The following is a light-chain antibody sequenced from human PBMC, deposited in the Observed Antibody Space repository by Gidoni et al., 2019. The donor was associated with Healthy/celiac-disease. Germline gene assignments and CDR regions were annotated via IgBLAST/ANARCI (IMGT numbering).Light chain of an antibody. CDR2: ASS. J-gene: IGKJ2*02. Sequence: VIWMTQSPSLLSASTGDRVTISCRMSQGLSSYLAWYQQKPGKAPELLIYASSTLQSGVPSRFSGSGSGTDFTLTSSCLQSEDFATYYCHQYYSFPRTFGQGTKLEIK. V-gene: IGKV1D-8*01. CDR3: HQYYSFPRT. CDR1: QGLSSY.